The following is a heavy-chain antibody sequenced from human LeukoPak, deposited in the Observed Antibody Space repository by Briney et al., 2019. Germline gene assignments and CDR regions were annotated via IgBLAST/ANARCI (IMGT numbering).Heavy chain of an antibody. CDR1: GFTVSDIY. CDR3: ARGSVGAAGRLDY. J-gene: IGHJ4*02. CDR2: IYSGGTT. Sequence: GGSLRLSCAASGFTVSDIYMDWVRQAPGKGLEWVSVIYSGGTTFYAESVKGRFTISRDNSQNTVYLQLNGLRVEDTAVYYCARGSVGAAGRLDYWGQGTLVTVSS. V-gene: IGHV3-66*01. D-gene: IGHD6-13*01.